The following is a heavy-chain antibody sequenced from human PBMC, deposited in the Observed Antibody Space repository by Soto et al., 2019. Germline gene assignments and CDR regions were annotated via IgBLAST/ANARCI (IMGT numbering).Heavy chain of an antibody. V-gene: IGHV1-2*04. D-gene: IGHD4-17*01. CDR2: INPNSGGT. Sequence: GASVKVSCEASGYTFTGYYMHWVRQAPGQGLEWMGWINPNSGGTNYAQEFQGWVTMTRDTSISTAYMELSRLRSDDTAVYYCARGGTDYGDYSAPYYFDYWGQGTLVTVSS. J-gene: IGHJ4*02. CDR3: ARGGTDYGDYSAPYYFDY. CDR1: GYTFTGYY.